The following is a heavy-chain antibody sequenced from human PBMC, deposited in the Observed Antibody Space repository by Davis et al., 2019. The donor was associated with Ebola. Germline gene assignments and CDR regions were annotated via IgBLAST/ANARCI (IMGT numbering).Heavy chain of an antibody. CDR1: GGSISSYY. V-gene: IGHV4-59*08. Sequence: MPGGSLRLSCTVSGGSISSYYWSWIRQPPGKGLEWIGYIYYSGSTNYSPSLKSRLTISVDTSKNQFSLKLSSVTAADTAVYYCARRNAAYYYDSSGYYTDWYFDLWGRGTLVTVSS. CDR3: ARRNAAYYYDSSGYYTDWYFDL. D-gene: IGHD3-22*01. J-gene: IGHJ2*01. CDR2: IYYSGST.